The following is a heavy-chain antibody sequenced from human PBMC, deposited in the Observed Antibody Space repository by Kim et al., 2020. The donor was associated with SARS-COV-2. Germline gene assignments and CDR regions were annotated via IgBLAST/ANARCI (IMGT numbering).Heavy chain of an antibody. V-gene: IGHV3-30*04. CDR1: GFTFSSYA. J-gene: IGHJ4*02. D-gene: IGHD6-19*01. CDR3: STDPGYSSGWYGV. Sequence: GGSLRLSCAASGFTFSSYAMHWVRQAPGKGLEWVAVISYDGSNKYYADSVKGRFTISRDNSKNTLYLQMNSLRAEDTAVYYCSTDPGYSSGWYGVWGQGT. CDR2: ISYDGSNK.